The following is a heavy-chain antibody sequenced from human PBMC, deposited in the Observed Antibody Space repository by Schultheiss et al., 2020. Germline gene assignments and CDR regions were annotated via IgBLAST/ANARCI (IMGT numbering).Heavy chain of an antibody. Sequence: SETLSLTCAVSGGSISSGGYSWSWIRQPPGKGLEWIGYIYYSGSTNYNPSLKSRVTISVDTSKNQFSLKLSSVTAADTAVYYCARVVAAAYFDYWGQGTLVTVSS. CDR2: IYYSGST. D-gene: IGHD6-13*01. J-gene: IGHJ4*02. CDR3: ARVVAAAYFDY. V-gene: IGHV4-30-2*01. CDR1: GGSISSGGYS.